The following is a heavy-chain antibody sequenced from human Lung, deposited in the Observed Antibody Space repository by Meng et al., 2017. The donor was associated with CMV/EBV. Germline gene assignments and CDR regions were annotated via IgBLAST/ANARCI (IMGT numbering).Heavy chain of an antibody. CDR3: AKDSGRGGHLWFRGVDY. CDR2: IRYDGGKK. CDR1: GLTLSTYG. J-gene: IGHJ4*02. D-gene: IGHD3-10*01. V-gene: IGHV3-30*02. Sequence: SCAASGLTLSTYGIHWVRQAPGKGLEWVAFIRYDGGKKEYVDSVKGRFTISRDNSKNTVNLQMNSLRAEDTAVYYCAKDSGRGGHLWFRGVDYWXQGT.